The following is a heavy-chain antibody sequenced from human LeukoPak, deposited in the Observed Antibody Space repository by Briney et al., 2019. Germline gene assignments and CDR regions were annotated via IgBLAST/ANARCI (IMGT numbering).Heavy chain of an antibody. CDR2: IYHRGST. D-gene: IGHD3-9*01. Sequence: SETLSLTCTVSGGSINISYWSWIRQPPGKGLEWIGYIYHRGSTNYNPSLKSRITVSVDTSKNQYSLKVTSVTAADTAVYYCARSGVFSGYDAFDIWGQGTMVTVSS. CDR1: GGSINISY. V-gene: IGHV4-4*09. J-gene: IGHJ3*02. CDR3: ARSGVFSGYDAFDI.